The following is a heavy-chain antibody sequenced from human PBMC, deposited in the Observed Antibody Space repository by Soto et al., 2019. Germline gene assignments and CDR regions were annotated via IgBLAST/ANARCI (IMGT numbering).Heavy chain of an antibody. V-gene: IGHV1-2*04. CDR3: ARTLWNYETGFDY. CDR1: GYTFTGYY. Sequence: ASVKVACKASGYTFTGYYMHWVRQAPGQGLEWMGWINPNSGGTNYAQKFQGWVTMTRDTSISTAYMELSRLRSDDTAVYYCARTLWNYETGFDYWGQGTLVTVSS. J-gene: IGHJ4*02. CDR2: INPNSGGT. D-gene: IGHD1-7*01.